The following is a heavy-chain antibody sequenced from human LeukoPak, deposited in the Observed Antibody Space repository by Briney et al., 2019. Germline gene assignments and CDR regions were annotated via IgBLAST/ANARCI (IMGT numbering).Heavy chain of an antibody. D-gene: IGHD2-21*02. V-gene: IGHV6-1*01. J-gene: IGHJ4*02. CDR3: AGAGGVTGTFDY. Sequence: SQTLSLTCAISGDSVSSNSAAWNWVRQSPSRGLEWLGRTYYRSKWYNDYAVSVKSRITINPDTSKNHFSLQLNSVTPEDTAVYYCAGAGGVTGTFDYWGQGTLVTVSS. CDR1: GDSVSSNSAA. CDR2: TYYRSKWYN.